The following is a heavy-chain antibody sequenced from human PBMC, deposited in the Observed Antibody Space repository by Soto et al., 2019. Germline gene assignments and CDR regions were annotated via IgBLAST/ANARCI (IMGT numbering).Heavy chain of an antibody. D-gene: IGHD2-8*01. CDR3: VSWVSAHFDY. V-gene: IGHV3-23*01. CDR2: LNPSGSNT. J-gene: IGHJ4*02. Sequence: GGSLRLSCAASGLTLSRHAMTWARQAPGKGLEWVATLNPSGSNTHYADSVKGRFTISRDNSRNTVDLQMNNLRAEDTALYYSVSWVSAHFDYWGQGTLVTVSS. CDR1: GLTLSRHA.